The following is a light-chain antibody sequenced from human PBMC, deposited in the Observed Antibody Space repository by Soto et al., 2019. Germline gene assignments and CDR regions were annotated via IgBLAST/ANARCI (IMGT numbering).Light chain of an antibody. Sequence: EIVLTQSPGTLSLSPGERATLSCRASQSVSSSSLAWYQQEPGQAPRLLIYGASSRATGIPDRFSGSGSGTDFTLTISRLEPEDFAVYYCQQYGSSPGTFGQGTKLEIK. V-gene: IGKV3-20*01. CDR2: GAS. CDR1: QSVSSSS. CDR3: QQYGSSPGT. J-gene: IGKJ2*01.